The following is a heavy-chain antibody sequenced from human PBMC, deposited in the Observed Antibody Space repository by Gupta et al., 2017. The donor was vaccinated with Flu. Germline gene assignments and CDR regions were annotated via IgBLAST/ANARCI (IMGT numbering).Heavy chain of an antibody. CDR2: IYPGDSDT. CDR3: ARLSRSSGYYGGYYFDY. D-gene: IGHD3-22*01. J-gene: IGHJ4*02. CDR1: GYSFTSYW. V-gene: IGHV5-51*01. Sequence: ESLKISCKGSGYSFTSYWIGWVRQMPGKGLEWMGIIYPGDSDTRYSPSFQGQVTISADKSISTAYLQWSSLKASDTAMYYCARLSRSSGYYGGYYFDYWGQGTLVTGSS.